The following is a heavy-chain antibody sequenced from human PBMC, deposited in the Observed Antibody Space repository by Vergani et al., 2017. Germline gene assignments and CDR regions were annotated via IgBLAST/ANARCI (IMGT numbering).Heavy chain of an antibody. CDR1: GFTFSSYS. CDR2: ISSSSSYI. D-gene: IGHD5-18*01. V-gene: IGHV3-21*04. Sequence: EVQLVESGGGLVKPGGSLRLSCAASGFTFSSYSMNWVRQAPGKGLEWVSSISSSSSYIYYADSVKGRFTISRDNSKNTLYLQMNSLRAEDTAVYYCAKGHGYSFEFDPWGQGTLVTVSS. J-gene: IGHJ5*02. CDR3: AKGHGYSFEFDP.